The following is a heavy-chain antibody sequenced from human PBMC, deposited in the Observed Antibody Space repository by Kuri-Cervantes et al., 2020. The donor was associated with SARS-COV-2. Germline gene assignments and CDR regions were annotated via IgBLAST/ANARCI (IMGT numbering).Heavy chain of an antibody. CDR1: GGSISSYN. V-gene: IGHV4-59*01. CDR2: IYYSGST. J-gene: IGHJ5*02. Sequence: ESLKISCTVSGGSISSYNWSWIRQPPGKGLEWIGYIYYSGSTNYNPSLKSRVTISVDTSKNQFSLKLSSVTAADTAVYYCARELGLTTVNWFDPWGQGNLVTVSS. D-gene: IGHD4-17*01. CDR3: ARELGLTTVNWFDP.